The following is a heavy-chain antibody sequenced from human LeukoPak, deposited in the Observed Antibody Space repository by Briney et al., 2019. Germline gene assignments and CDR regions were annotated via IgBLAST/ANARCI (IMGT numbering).Heavy chain of an antibody. Sequence: ASVKVSCKASGYSFTCYYMHWVRQAPGQGLEWMGWINPNSGGTKYAQKFKGRVTMTRDTSISTAYMELSRLRSDDTAGYYCARVDTAMVAGGGDYWGQGTLVTVSS. CDR2: INPNSGGT. J-gene: IGHJ4*02. CDR3: ARVDTAMVAGGGDY. CDR1: GYSFTCYY. D-gene: IGHD5-18*01. V-gene: IGHV1-2*02.